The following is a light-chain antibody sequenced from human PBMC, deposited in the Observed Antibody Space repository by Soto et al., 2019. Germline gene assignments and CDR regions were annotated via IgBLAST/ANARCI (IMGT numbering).Light chain of an antibody. CDR3: SSYAGSSTLV. Sequence: QSALTQPASVSGSPGQSITISCTGTSSDVGNYNLVSWYQQHPGKAPKLMIYEVTKRPSGVSNRFSGSKSGNTASLTISGVQAEDEADYYCSSYAGSSTLVFVGGTKVTVL. CDR2: EVT. V-gene: IGLV2-23*02. CDR1: SSDVGNYNL. J-gene: IGLJ3*02.